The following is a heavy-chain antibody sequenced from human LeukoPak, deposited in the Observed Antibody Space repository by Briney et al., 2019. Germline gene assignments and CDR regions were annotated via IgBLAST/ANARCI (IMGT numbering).Heavy chain of an antibody. D-gene: IGHD3-9*01. CDR2: INHSGST. CDR1: GGSFSGYY. Sequence: SETLSPTCAVYGGSFSGYYWSWIRQPPGKGLEWIGEINHSGSTNYNPSLKSRVTISVDTSKNQFSLKLSSVTAADTAVYYCARLDYDILTGVDPWGQGTLVTVSS. V-gene: IGHV4-34*01. J-gene: IGHJ5*02. CDR3: ARLDYDILTGVDP.